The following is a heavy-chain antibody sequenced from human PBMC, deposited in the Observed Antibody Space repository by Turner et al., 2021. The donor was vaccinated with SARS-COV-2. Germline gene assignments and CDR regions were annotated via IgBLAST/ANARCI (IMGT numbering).Heavy chain of an antibody. J-gene: IGHJ3*02. D-gene: IGHD6-19*01. CDR1: GFTFSSYS. Sequence: EVQLVESGGGLVKPGGSLRLYCSASGFTFSSYSMNWVRQAPGKGLEWVSSISSTSSFIYYSDSVKGRFTISRDNAKNSLYLQMNSLIAEDTAVYYCARAEEHSREWLVPKIPFDIWGQGTMVTVSS. CDR2: ISSTSSFI. CDR3: ARAEEHSREWLVPKIPFDI. V-gene: IGHV3-21*02.